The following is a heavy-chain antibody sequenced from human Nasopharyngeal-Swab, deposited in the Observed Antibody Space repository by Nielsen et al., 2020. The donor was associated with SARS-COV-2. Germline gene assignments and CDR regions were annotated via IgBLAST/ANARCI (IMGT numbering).Heavy chain of an antibody. CDR3: ARFRRSWFGGGYFDY. CDR2: IYHSGST. D-gene: IGHD3-10*01. Sequence: SETLSLTCAVSGGSISSSNWWSWVRQPPGKGLEWIGEIYHSGSTNYNPSLKSRVTISVDKSKNQFSLKLSSVTAADTAVYYCARFRRSWFGGGYFDYWGQGTLVTVSS. J-gene: IGHJ4*02. V-gene: IGHV4-4*02. CDR1: GGSISSSNW.